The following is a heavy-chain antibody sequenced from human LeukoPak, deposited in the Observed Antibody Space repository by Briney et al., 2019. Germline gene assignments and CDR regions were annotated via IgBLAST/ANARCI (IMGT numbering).Heavy chain of an antibody. CDR2: IYYSGST. V-gene: IGHV4-39*01. D-gene: IGHD3-3*01. J-gene: IGHJ4*02. CDR3: ARVFGVVIRSGRPADY. Sequence: SETLSLTCTVSGGSISSSSYYWGWIRQPPGKGLEWIGSIYYSGSTYYNPSLKSRVTISVDTSKNQFSLKLSSVTAADTAVYYCARVFGVVIRSGRPADYWGQGTLVTVSS. CDR1: GGSISSSSYY.